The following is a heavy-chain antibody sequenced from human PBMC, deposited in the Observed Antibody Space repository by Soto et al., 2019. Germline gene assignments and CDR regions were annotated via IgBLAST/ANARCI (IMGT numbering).Heavy chain of an antibody. V-gene: IGHV1-69*13. CDR1: GGTFSSYA. CDR3: ARAHPKQTYYDFWSGYYYYYYGMDV. D-gene: IGHD3-3*01. J-gene: IGHJ6*02. CDR2: IIPIFGTA. Sequence: GASVKVSCKASGGTFSSYAISWVRQAPGQGLEWMGGIIPIFGTANYAQKFQGRVTITADESTSTAYMELSSLRSEDTAVYYCARAHPKQTYYDFWSGYYYYYYGMDVWGQGTTVTVSS.